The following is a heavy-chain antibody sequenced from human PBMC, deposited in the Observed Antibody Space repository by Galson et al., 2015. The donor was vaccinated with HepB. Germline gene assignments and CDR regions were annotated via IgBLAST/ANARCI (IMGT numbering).Heavy chain of an antibody. CDR3: VRHGNEDFYYAMDV. CDR2: IYYSGST. Sequence: SETLSLTCSVSGVSISSRNYYWSWIRQPPGKGLEWIASIYYSGSTHYTPSLKSRVTISADTSKNQFSLRLNSASAADTAVYYCVRHGNEDFYYAMDVWGQGTTVTVSS. J-gene: IGHJ6*02. D-gene: IGHD1-1*01. CDR1: GVSISSRNYY. V-gene: IGHV4-39*01.